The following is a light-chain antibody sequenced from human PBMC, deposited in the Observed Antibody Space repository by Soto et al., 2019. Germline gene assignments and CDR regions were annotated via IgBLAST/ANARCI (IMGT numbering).Light chain of an antibody. CDR2: DAS. V-gene: IGKV3D-20*01. CDR3: HQFGAYPT. Sequence: EIVLTQSPATLSLSPGEGVALSCGASQSLSNNFLAWYQQKPGLAPRLLIFDASTRATGIPDRFSGSGSGTDFTLTISILEPEDVAVCYCHQFGAYPTFGGGTKVEF. J-gene: IGKJ4*02. CDR1: QSLSNNF.